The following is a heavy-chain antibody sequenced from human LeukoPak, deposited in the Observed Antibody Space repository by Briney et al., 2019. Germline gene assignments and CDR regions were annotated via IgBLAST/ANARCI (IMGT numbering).Heavy chain of an antibody. J-gene: IGHJ6*02. V-gene: IGHV3-33*01. Sequence: PGGSLRLSCAASGFTFSSYGMHWVRQAPGKGLEWVAVIWYDGSNKYYADSVKGRLTISRDNAKNSLYLQMNSLRAEDTALYYCAREFSNEGLLYSYYYYGMDVWGQGTTVTVSS. D-gene: IGHD2-2*02. CDR2: IWYDGSNK. CDR3: AREFSNEGLLYSYYYYGMDV. CDR1: GFTFSSYG.